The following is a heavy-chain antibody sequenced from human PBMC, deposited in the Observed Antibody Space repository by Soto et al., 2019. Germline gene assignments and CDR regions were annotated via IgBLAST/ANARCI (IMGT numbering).Heavy chain of an antibody. D-gene: IGHD2-15*01. V-gene: IGHV3-33*01. CDR1: GFTFSSYG. CDR3: ARERGVVVAATRYFDY. CDR2: IWYDGSNK. J-gene: IGHJ4*02. Sequence: QVQLVESGGGVVQPGRSLRLSCAASGFTFSSYGMHWVRQAPSKGLEWVAVIWYDGSNKYYADSVKGRFTISRDNSKNSLYLQMNSLRAEDTAVYFCARERGVVVAATRYFDYWGQGTLVTVSS.